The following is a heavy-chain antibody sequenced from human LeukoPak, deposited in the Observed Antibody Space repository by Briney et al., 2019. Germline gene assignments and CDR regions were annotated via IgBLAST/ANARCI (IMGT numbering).Heavy chain of an antibody. J-gene: IGHJ5*02. V-gene: IGHV1-3*01. Sequence: GASGKVSCKASGYTFTSYAMHWVRQAPGQRLEWMGWINAGNGNTKYSQKFQGRVTITRDTSASTAYMELSSLRSEDTAVYYCARGPMVRGVRTNWFDPWGQGTLVTVSS. CDR2: INAGNGNT. CDR3: ARGPMVRGVRTNWFDP. D-gene: IGHD3-10*01. CDR1: GYTFTSYA.